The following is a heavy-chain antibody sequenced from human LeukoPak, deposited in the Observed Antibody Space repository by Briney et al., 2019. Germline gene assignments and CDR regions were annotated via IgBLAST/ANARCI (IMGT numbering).Heavy chain of an antibody. CDR2: IIPILGKA. V-gene: IGHV1-69*08. J-gene: IGHJ4*02. CDR1: GGTLSSYT. D-gene: IGHD1-7*01. CDR3: SRVRYNWNYAHDS. Sequence: AHSVKVSCKASGGTLSSYTMSWVRQAPGRWLEWMGRIIPILGKANYAQKFRGRVTITADKSTRTDYRELSSLRFEDTAVYYCSRVRYNWNYAHDSWGQGTLVTVSS.